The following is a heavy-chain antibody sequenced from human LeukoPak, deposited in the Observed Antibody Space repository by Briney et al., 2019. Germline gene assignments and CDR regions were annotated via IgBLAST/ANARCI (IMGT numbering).Heavy chain of an antibody. CDR1: GDSVSSNSAA. J-gene: IGHJ6*03. CDR2: TYYRSKWYN. CDR3: ARGRGVAARPGWYYYYYMDV. V-gene: IGHV6-1*01. Sequence: SQTLTLTFAISGDSVSSNSAAWNWLRQSPSRGLEWLGRTYYRSKWYNDYAVSVKSRLTITPDTSKNQFSLQLNSVTPEDTAVYYCARGRGVAARPGWYYYYYMDVWGKGTTVTVSS. D-gene: IGHD6-6*01.